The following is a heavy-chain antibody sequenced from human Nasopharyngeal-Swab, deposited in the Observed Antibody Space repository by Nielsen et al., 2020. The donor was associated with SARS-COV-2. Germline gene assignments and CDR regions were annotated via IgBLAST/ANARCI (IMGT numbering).Heavy chain of an antibody. CDR1: GFSVNNNH. Sequence: GESLKISCAASGFSVNNNHMNWVRQAPGKGLEWVSVLYAGGTTNYADSVKGRFTISRDNSKNTLYLQMSSLRAEDTATYYCARDPRGGGYSLFDYWGQGTMVTVSS. CDR2: LYAGGTT. V-gene: IGHV3-53*01. J-gene: IGHJ4*02. CDR3: ARDPRGGGYSLFDY. D-gene: IGHD5-24*01.